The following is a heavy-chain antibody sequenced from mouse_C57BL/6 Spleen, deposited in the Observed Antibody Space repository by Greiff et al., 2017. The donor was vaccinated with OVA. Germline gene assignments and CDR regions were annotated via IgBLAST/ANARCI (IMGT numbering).Heavy chain of an antibody. CDR1: GYTFTSYW. J-gene: IGHJ2*01. CDR2: IDPSDSYT. V-gene: IGHV1-69*01. D-gene: IGHD1-1*02. Sequence: VQLQQPGAELVMPGASVKLSCKASGYTFTSYWMHWVKQRPGQGLEWIGEIDPSDSYTNYNQKFKGKSTLTVDKSSSTAYMQLSSLTSEDSAVYYCARLGWLDYWGQGTTLTVSS. CDR3: ARLGWLDY.